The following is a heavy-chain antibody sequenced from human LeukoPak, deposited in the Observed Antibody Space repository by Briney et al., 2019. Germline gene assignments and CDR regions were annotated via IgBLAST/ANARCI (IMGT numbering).Heavy chain of an antibody. CDR3: ARDIGITGSDFDY. D-gene: IGHD1-20*01. CDR1: GFTFSSYS. Sequence: GGSLRLSXAASGFTFSSYSMNWIRQAPGKGLEWVSSISSSSSYIYYADSVKGRFTISRDNAKNSLYLQMNSLRAEETAVYYCARDIGITGSDFDYWGQGTLVTVSS. CDR2: ISSSSSYI. J-gene: IGHJ4*02. V-gene: IGHV3-21*01.